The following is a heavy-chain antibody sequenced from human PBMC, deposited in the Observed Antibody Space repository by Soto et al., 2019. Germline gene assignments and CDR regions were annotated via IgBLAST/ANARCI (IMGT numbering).Heavy chain of an antibody. CDR2: ISGSGGST. D-gene: IGHD4-17*01. V-gene: IGHV3-23*01. CDR3: AKDPGTTVTSSCDY. CDR1: GFTFSSYA. Sequence: PGGSLRLSCAASGFTFSSYAMSWVRQAPGKGLEWVSAISGSGGSTYYADSVKGRCTISRDNSKNTLYLQMNSLRAEETAVYYCAKDPGTTVTSSCDYWGQGTRVTVS. J-gene: IGHJ4*02.